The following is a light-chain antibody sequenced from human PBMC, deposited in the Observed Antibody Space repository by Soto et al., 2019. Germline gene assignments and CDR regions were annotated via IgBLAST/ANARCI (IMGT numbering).Light chain of an antibody. J-gene: IGLJ1*01. CDR3: SSYTSSSTYV. CDR2: DVS. CDR1: SSDVGGYNY. Sequence: HSALTQPASVSGSPGQSIAISCIGSSSDVGGYNYVSWHQQHPGKAPKVVIYDVSNRPSGVSDRFSGSKSGNTASLTISGLQAEDEADYYCSSYTSSSTYVFGTGTKLTVL. V-gene: IGLV2-14*01.